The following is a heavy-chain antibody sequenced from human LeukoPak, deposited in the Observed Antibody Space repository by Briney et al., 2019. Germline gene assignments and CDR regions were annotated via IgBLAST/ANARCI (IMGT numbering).Heavy chain of an antibody. Sequence: GGSLRLSCAASGFTFSSYAMHWVRQAPGKGLEYVSAISSNGGSTYYANSVKGRFTISKDNSKNTLYLQMGSLRAEGMAVYYCARALGDGYNRFDYWGQGTLVTVSS. V-gene: IGHV3-64*01. CDR2: ISSNGGST. D-gene: IGHD5-24*01. CDR3: ARALGDGYNRFDY. CDR1: GFTFSSYA. J-gene: IGHJ4*02.